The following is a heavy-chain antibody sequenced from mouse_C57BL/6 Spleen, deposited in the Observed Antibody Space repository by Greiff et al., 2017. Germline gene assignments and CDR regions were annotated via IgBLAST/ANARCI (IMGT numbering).Heavy chain of an antibody. CDR2: IDPSDSYT. CDR3: ARSTTVVDSDY. J-gene: IGHJ2*01. Sequence: VQLQQPGAELVKPGASVKLSCKASGYTFTGYWMQWVKQRPGQGLEWIGEIDPSDSYTNYNQKFKGKATLAVAPSSSTAYMQRSSLTSEDSAVYYGARSTTVVDSDYWGQGTTLTVSS. V-gene: IGHV1-50*01. D-gene: IGHD1-1*01. CDR1: GYTFTGYW.